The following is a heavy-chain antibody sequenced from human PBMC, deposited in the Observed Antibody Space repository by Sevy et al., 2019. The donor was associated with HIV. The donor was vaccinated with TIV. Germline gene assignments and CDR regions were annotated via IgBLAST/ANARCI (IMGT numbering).Heavy chain of an antibody. CDR1: GGSISSYY. CDR2: NYYSGST. V-gene: IGHV4-59*01. D-gene: IGHD4-17*01. CDR3: ARDMPYGGNSTGIDY. Sequence: SETLSLTCTVSGGSISSYYWSWIRQPPGKGLEWIGYNYYSGSTNYNPSLKSRVTISVDTSKNQFSLKLSSVTAADTAVYYCARDMPYGGNSTGIDYWGQGTLVTVSS. J-gene: IGHJ4*02.